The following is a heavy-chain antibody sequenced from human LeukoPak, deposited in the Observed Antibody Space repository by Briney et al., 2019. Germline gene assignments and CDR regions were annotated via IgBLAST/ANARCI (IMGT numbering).Heavy chain of an antibody. Sequence: GGSLRLSCAASGFHFRSYRMIWVRQAPGKGLEWVAFIRYDGSNKYYADSVKGRFTISRDNSKNTLYLQMNSLRAEDTAVYYCAKDLVRGIVGARYLDYWGQGTLVTVSS. D-gene: IGHD1-26*01. CDR1: GFHFRSYR. CDR2: IRYDGSNK. J-gene: IGHJ4*02. V-gene: IGHV3-30*02. CDR3: AKDLVRGIVGARYLDY.